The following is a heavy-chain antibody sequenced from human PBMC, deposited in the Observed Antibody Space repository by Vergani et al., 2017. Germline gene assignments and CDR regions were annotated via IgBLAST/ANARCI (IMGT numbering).Heavy chain of an antibody. D-gene: IGHD4-17*01. V-gene: IGHV3-9*01. J-gene: IGHJ4*02. CDR3: ARDQGGGDYVFGRNFDY. Sequence: EVQLVESGGGLVQPGRSLRLSCAASGFTFDDYAMHWVRQAPGKGLEWVSGISWNSGSIGYADSVKGRFTISRDNAKNSLYLQMNSLRAEDTALYYCARDQGGGDYVFGRNFDYWGQGTLVTVSS. CDR1: GFTFDDYA. CDR2: ISWNSGSI.